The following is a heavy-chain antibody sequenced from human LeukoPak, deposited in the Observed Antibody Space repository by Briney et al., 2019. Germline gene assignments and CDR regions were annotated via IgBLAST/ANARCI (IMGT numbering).Heavy chain of an antibody. D-gene: IGHD6-13*01. CDR3: AKEIAAARTSDYCYYMVV. CDR2: IWYDGSNK. CDR1: GFTFSSYG. Sequence: GGSLRLSCAASGFTFSSYGMHWVRQAPGKGLEWVAVIWYDGSNKYYADSVKGRFTISRDNSKNTLYLQMNSLRAEDTAVYYCAKEIAAARTSDYCYYMVVWGKGATVTVSS. J-gene: IGHJ6*03. V-gene: IGHV3-33*06.